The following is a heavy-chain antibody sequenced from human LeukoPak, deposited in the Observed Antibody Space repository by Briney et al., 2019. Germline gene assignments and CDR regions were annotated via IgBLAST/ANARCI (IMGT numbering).Heavy chain of an antibody. CDR2: INHSGST. CDR3: ATNYYGSGSYSDY. CDR1: GGSFSGYY. Sequence: PSETLSPTCAVYGGSFSGYYWSWIRQPPGKGLEWIGEINHSGSTNYNPSLKSRVTISVDTSKNQFSLKLSSVTAADTAVYYCATNYYGSGSYSDYWGRGTLVTVSS. J-gene: IGHJ4*02. D-gene: IGHD3-10*01. V-gene: IGHV4-34*01.